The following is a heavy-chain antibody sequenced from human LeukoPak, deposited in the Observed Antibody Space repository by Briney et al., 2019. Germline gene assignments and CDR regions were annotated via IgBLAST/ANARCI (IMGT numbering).Heavy chain of an antibody. J-gene: IGHJ6*02. CDR2: IYSGGST. Sequence: PGGSLRLSCAASGFTVSSNYMSWVRQAPGKGLEWVSVIYSGGSTYYADSVKGRFTISRDNSKNTLYLQMNSLRAEDTAVYYCARGEPTVTYVSPPGDYIPPGMDVWGQGTTVTVSS. CDR3: ARGEPTVTYVSPPGDYIPPGMDV. CDR1: GFTVSSNY. D-gene: IGHD4-17*01. V-gene: IGHV3-53*01.